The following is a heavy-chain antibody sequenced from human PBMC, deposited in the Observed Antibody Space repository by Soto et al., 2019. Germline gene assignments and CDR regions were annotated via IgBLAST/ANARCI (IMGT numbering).Heavy chain of an antibody. V-gene: IGHV4-39*01. CDR1: GGSISSSSYY. CDR2: IYYSGST. D-gene: IGHD2-15*01. Sequence: PSETLSLTCTVSGGSISSSSYYWGWIRQPPGKGLEWIGSIYYSGSTYYNPSLKSRVTISVDTSKNQFSLKLSSVTAADTAVYYCASHVVVVAATTWFDPWGQGTLVTVSS. J-gene: IGHJ5*02. CDR3: ASHVVVVAATTWFDP.